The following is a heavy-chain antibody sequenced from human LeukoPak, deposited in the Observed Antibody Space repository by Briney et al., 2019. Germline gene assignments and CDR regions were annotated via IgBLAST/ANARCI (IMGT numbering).Heavy chain of an antibody. Sequence: GESLKISCKGSEYSFTSYWIGWVRQMPGKGLEWMGIIYPGDSDTRYSPSFQGQVTISADKSISTAYLQWSSLKASDTAMYYCAITGYSSSWPPDYWGQGTLVTVSS. CDR1: EYSFTSYW. J-gene: IGHJ4*02. V-gene: IGHV5-51*01. CDR2: IYPGDSDT. D-gene: IGHD6-13*01. CDR3: AITGYSSSWPPDY.